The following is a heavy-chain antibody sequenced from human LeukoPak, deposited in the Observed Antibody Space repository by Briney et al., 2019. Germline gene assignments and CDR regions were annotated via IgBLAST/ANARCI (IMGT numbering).Heavy chain of an antibody. V-gene: IGHV4-59*12. CDR2: IYYTGST. CDR1: GGSISRDY. D-gene: IGHD3-9*01. Sequence: SETLSLTCTVSGGSISRDYWNWLRQPPGKGLEGIGYIYYTGSTNYNPSLTSRGTISLETSKIQFSLKLSSVTAPDTAVYYCAREYYDILTGFVRFDPWGQGTLVTVSS. J-gene: IGHJ5*02. CDR3: AREYYDILTGFVRFDP.